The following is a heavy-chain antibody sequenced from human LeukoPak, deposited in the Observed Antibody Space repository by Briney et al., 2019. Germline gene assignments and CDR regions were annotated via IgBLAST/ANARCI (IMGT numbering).Heavy chain of an antibody. CDR3: ARAATYYYGSGSYSYYFDY. D-gene: IGHD3-10*01. V-gene: IGHV4-34*01. CDR2: INHSGST. J-gene: IGHJ4*02. CDR1: GVSFSGYY. Sequence: SETLSLTCAVYGVSFSGYYWSWIRQPPGKGLEWIGEINHSGSTNYNPSLKSRVTISVATSKNQFSLKLSSVTAADTAVYYCARAATYYYGSGSYSYYFDYWGQGTLVTVSS.